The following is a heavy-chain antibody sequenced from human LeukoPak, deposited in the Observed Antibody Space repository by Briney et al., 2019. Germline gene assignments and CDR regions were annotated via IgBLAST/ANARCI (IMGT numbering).Heavy chain of an antibody. V-gene: IGHV3-15*01. J-gene: IGHJ4*02. D-gene: IGHD4-17*01. CDR2: IKSKTDGGTT. CDR1: GFTFSSYS. CDR3: ATEYYGAYNY. Sequence: GGSLRLSCAASGFTFSSYSMNWVRQAPGKGLEWVGRIKSKTDGGTTDFPAPVKGRFTISRDDSKDTLYLQMNSLKTEDIAVYYCATEYYGAYNYWGQGALVTVSS.